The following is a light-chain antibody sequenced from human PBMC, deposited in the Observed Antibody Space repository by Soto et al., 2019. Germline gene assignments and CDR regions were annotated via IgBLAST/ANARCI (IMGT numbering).Light chain of an antibody. J-gene: IGKJ2*01. CDR2: DAS. V-gene: IGKV3-11*01. CDR3: QQRSNWPPYT. CDR1: QSVSSY. Sequence: EIVLTQSPATLSLSPGERATLSCRASQSVSSYLAWYQQKPGQAPRLLIYDASNRATGSPARFSGSGSGTEFTLTISSLEPEDFAVYYCQQRSNWPPYTFGQGTKLDIK.